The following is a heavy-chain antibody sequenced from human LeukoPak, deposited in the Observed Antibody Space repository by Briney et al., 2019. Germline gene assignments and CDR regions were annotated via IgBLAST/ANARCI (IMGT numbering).Heavy chain of an antibody. D-gene: IGHD3-16*01. CDR2: ISYDGSNK. CDR3: AKEGPFGIGYYFDY. J-gene: IGHJ4*02. CDR1: GFTFSSYA. V-gene: IGHV3-30-3*02. Sequence: PGGSLRLSCAASGFTFSSYAMHWVRQAPGKGLEWVAVISYDGSNKYYADSVKGRLTISRDISKNTLYLQMNSLRAEDTAVYYCAKEGPFGIGYYFDYWGQGTLVTVSS.